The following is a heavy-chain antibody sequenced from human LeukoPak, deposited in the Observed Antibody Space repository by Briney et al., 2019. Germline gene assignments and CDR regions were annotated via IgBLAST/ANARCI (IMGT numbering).Heavy chain of an antibody. CDR2: INPSGGST. CDR3: ASREGNSGWYNAFDI. CDR1: GYTFTSYY. J-gene: IGHJ3*02. Sequence: ASVKVSCKASGYTFTSYYMHWVRQAPGQGLEWMGIINPSGGSTSYAQKFQGRVTMTRDTSTSTVYMELRSLRSDDTAVYYCASREGNSGWYNAFDIWGQGTMVTVSS. V-gene: IGHV1-46*03. D-gene: IGHD6-19*01.